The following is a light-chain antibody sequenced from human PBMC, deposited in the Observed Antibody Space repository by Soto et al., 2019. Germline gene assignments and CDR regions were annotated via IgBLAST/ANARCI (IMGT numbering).Light chain of an antibody. J-gene: IGKJ1*01. CDR1: QSFSSN. V-gene: IGKV3-15*01. Sequence: EIVLTQSPGTLSLSPGERATLSCRASQSFSSNLAWYQQKPGQAPRLLIYGASTRATGIPARFSGSGSGTEFTLTISSLQSEDFAVYYCQQYNNWPPTFGQGTKVDIK. CDR2: GAS. CDR3: QQYNNWPPT.